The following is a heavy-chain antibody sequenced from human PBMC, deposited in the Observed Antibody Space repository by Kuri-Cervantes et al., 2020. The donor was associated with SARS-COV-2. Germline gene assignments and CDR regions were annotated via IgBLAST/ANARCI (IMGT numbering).Heavy chain of an antibody. CDR1: GGTFSSYA. J-gene: IGHJ4*02. D-gene: IGHD3-10*01. V-gene: IGHV1-69*05. Sequence: SVKVSCKASGGTFSSYAITWVRQAPGQGLEWMGEIIPIFGSINYAQKFQGRVTITRDTSASTAYMELSSLRSEDTAVYYCARGKKGNFDYWGQGTLVTVSS. CDR2: IIPIFGSI. CDR3: ARGKKGNFDY.